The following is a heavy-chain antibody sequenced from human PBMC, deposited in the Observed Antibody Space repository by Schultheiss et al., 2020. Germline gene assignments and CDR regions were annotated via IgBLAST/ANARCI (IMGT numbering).Heavy chain of an antibody. CDR2: ISGSGGST. D-gene: IGHD4-17*01. CDR3: ARGGGDYGDYVYYYGMDV. J-gene: IGHJ6*02. Sequence: GGSLRLSCAASGFTFSSYAMSWVRQAPGKGLEWVSAISGSGGSTYYADSVKGRFTISRDNSKNTLYLQMNSLRAEDTAVYYCARGGGDYGDYVYYYGMDVWGQGTTVTVSS. CDR1: GFTFSSYA. V-gene: IGHV3-23*01.